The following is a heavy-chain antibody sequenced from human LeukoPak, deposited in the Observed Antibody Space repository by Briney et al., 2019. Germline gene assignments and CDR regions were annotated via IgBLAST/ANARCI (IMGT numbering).Heavy chain of an antibody. CDR2: IKSKTDGGTT. J-gene: IGHJ4*02. V-gene: IGHV3-15*01. D-gene: IGHD3-10*01. Sequence: GGALRLSCVPSVFTFRHAWMSGVGQPPARGRAWVGRIKSKTDGGTTDYAAPVKGRFTISRDDSKNTLYLQMNSLKTEDTAVHYCTTMVRGYWGQGTLVTVSS. CDR1: VFTFRHAW. CDR3: TTMVRGY.